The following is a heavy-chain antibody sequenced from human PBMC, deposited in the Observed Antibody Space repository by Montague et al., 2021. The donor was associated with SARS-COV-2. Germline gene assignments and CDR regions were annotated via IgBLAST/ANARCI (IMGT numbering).Heavy chain of an antibody. V-gene: IGHV3-48*03. CDR2: ISSSGSTI. J-gene: IGHJ6*02. CDR3: ASHQLRYFDWLLLTDNYYYYGMDV. D-gene: IGHD3-9*01. Sequence: SLRLSCAASGFTFSSYEINWVRQAPGKGLEWVSYISSSGSTIYYADSVKGRFTISRDNAKNSLYLQMNSLRAEDTAVYYCASHQLRYFDWLLLTDNYYYYGMDVWGQGTTVTVSS. CDR1: GFTFSSYE.